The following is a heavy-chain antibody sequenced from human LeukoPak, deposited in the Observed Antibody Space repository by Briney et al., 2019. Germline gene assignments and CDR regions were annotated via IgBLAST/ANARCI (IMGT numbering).Heavy chain of an antibody. D-gene: IGHD6-19*01. Sequence: GGSLRLSCAASGFSFSDYYMSWIRQAPGKGLEWVSYISGSEDSIYYADSMKGRFAIARDNSKNSLYLQINSLRAEDTALYYCAKDSKGYSSGWDLDYWGQGTLVTVSS. CDR3: AKDSKGYSSGWDLDY. CDR1: GFSFSDYY. CDR2: ISGSEDSI. V-gene: IGHV3-11*01. J-gene: IGHJ4*02.